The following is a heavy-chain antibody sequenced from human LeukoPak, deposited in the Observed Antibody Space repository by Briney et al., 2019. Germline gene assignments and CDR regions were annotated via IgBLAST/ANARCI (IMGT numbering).Heavy chain of an antibody. CDR2: MKYDGSEK. V-gene: IGHV3-7*01. D-gene: IGHD6-13*01. Sequence: PGGSLRLSCAASGFTFSSYWMSWVRQAPGKGLEWVANMKYDGSEKDYEDSVKGRFTISRDNAKTSLYLKMNSLRAEDTAVYYCASDIAAAGLFFDYWGQGTLVTVSS. CDR1: GFTFSSYW. J-gene: IGHJ4*02. CDR3: ASDIAAAGLFFDY.